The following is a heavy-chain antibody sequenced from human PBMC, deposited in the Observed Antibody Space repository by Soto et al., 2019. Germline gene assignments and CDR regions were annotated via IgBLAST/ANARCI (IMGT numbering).Heavy chain of an antibody. CDR2: SKNKANSYTT. CDR3: TRAGSATRESGLDV. V-gene: IGHV3-72*01. CDR1: GFIFSDHY. J-gene: IGHJ6*02. Sequence: EVHLVASGGGLVQPGGSLRLSCAASGFIFSDHYMDWVRQAPGKGLEWLGRSKNKANSYTTDYAASVKGRFTVSRDDSTTSLYLQMNSRKNEDTAVYYCTRAGSATRESGLDVWGQGTPVTVSS. D-gene: IGHD2-15*01.